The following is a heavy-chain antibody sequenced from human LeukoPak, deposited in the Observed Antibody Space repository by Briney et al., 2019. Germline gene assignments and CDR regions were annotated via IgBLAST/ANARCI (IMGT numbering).Heavy chain of an antibody. CDR3: ARDLAGHYYGSGSSFDY. CDR1: GFTFSTYW. Sequence: PGGSLRLSCTASGFTFSTYWMSWVRQAPGKGLEWVANTREDGSKKYYVDSVKGRFTISRDNAKNSLYLQMNSLRAEDTAVYYCARDLAGHYYGSGSSFDYWGQGTLVTVSS. CDR2: TREDGSKK. V-gene: IGHV3-7*01. D-gene: IGHD3-10*01. J-gene: IGHJ4*02.